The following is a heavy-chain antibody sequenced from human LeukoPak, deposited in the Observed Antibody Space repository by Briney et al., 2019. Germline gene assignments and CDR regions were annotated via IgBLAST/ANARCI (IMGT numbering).Heavy chain of an antibody. Sequence: SETLSLTCAVYGGSFSGYYWSWIRQPPGKGPEWIGEINHSGSTNYNPSLKSRVTISVDTSKNQFSLKLSSVTAADTAVYYCARGHYYDNNEAWGQGTLVTVSS. CDR2: INHSGST. J-gene: IGHJ5*02. V-gene: IGHV4-34*01. D-gene: IGHD3-22*01. CDR3: ARGHYYDNNEA. CDR1: GGSFSGYY.